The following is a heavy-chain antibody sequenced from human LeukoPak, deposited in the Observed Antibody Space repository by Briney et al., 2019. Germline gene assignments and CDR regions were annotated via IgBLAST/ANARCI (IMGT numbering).Heavy chain of an antibody. V-gene: IGHV1-18*04. CDR1: GYTFSQYG. CDR2: ISPFNGYT. CDR3: ATWRDIVVVPAASNPAAAANWFDP. D-gene: IGHD2-2*01. J-gene: IGHJ5*02. Sequence: ASVKVSCKASGYTFSQYGISWVRQAPGQGLEWMGWISPFNGYTNYLQKIEGRVTLTTDTFTSTVYMEMRSLRSDDTAVYYCATWRDIVVVPAASNPAAAANWFDPWGQGTLVTVSS.